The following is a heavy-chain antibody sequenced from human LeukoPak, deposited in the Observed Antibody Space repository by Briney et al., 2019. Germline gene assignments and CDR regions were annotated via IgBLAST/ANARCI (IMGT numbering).Heavy chain of an antibody. J-gene: IGHJ4*02. CDR2: IYHSGTT. CDR1: AYSISSGYY. Sequence: SETLSLTCSVSAYSISSGYYWGWIRQPPGKGLEWIGTIYHSGTTYYNPSLNSRVTISVDTSKNQFSLKLSSVTAADTAVYYCARNVLYSSSADYWGQGTLVTVSS. V-gene: IGHV4-38-2*02. CDR3: ARNVLYSSSADY. D-gene: IGHD6-6*01.